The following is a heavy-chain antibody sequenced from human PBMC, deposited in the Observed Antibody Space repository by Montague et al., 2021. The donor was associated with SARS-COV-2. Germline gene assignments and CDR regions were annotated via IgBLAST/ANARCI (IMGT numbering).Heavy chain of an antibody. Sequence: SLRLSCAASGFPFSSYEMNWVRQAPGKGLEWVSYISTSGRGIHYADSVKGRFTISRDNAKNSLYMEMNSLRAEDTAVYYCARDNAGWPDAFDIWGQGTMVSDSS. CDR2: ISTSGRGI. V-gene: IGHV3-48*03. CDR3: ARDNAGWPDAFDI. D-gene: IGHD6-19*01. CDR1: GFPFSSYE. J-gene: IGHJ3*02.